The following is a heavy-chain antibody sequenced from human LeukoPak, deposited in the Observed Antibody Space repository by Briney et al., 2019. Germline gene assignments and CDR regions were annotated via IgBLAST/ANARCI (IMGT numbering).Heavy chain of an antibody. CDR1: GFTFSSYW. Sequence: PGGSLRLSCAASGFTFSSYWMSWVRQAPGKGLEWVANIKQDGNEKYYVDSVKGRFTISRDNAKNSLYLQMNSLRAEDTAVYYCARVGDIVVVPAAPGFDIWGQGTMVTVSS. CDR2: IKQDGNEK. CDR3: ARVGDIVVVPAAPGFDI. V-gene: IGHV3-7*01. D-gene: IGHD2-2*01. J-gene: IGHJ3*02.